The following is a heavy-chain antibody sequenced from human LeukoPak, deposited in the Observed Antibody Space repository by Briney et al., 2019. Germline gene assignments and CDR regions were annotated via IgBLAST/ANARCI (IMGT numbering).Heavy chain of an antibody. Sequence: ASVKVSCKASGGTFSSYAISWVRQAPGQGLEWMGRIIPIFGTANYAQKFQGRVTITTDESTSTAYMELSSLRSEDTAVYYCARGPPPYSNSWYDYWGQGTLVTVSS. CDR2: IIPIFGTA. D-gene: IGHD6-13*01. J-gene: IGHJ4*02. CDR3: ARGPPPYSNSWYDY. V-gene: IGHV1-69*05. CDR1: GGTFSSYA.